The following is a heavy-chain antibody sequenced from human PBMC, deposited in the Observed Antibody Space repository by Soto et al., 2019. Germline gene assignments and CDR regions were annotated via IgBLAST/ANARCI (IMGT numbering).Heavy chain of an antibody. V-gene: IGHV3-21*01. Sequence: EVQLVESGGGLVKPGGSLRLSCAASGFTFSSYSMNWVRQAPGKGLEWVSSISSSSSYIYYADSVKGRFTISRENAKNSLYLQMNSLRAEDTAVYYCTRGYCSGGSCYPGSFDIWGQGTMVTVSS. CDR3: TRGYCSGGSCYPGSFDI. J-gene: IGHJ3*02. CDR1: GFTFSSYS. D-gene: IGHD2-15*01. CDR2: ISSSSSYI.